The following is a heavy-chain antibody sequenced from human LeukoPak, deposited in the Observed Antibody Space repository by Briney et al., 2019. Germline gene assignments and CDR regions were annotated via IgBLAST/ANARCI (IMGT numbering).Heavy chain of an antibody. J-gene: IGHJ3*02. CDR3: AKDGSGYVVATILHAFDI. V-gene: IGHV3-23*01. D-gene: IGHD5-12*01. Sequence: GGSLRLSCAASGFTFSSYAMSWVRQAPGKGLEWVSAISGSGGSTYYADSVKGRFTISRDNSKNTLYLQMNSLRAEDTAVYYCAKDGSGYVVATILHAFDIWGQGTMVTVSS. CDR1: GFTFSSYA. CDR2: ISGSGGST.